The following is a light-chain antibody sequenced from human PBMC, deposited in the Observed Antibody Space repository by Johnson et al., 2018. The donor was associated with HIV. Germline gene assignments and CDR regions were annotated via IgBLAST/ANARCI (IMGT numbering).Light chain of an antibody. CDR1: SSNIGNNY. CDR3: GTWDSSLSANV. CDR2: ENN. J-gene: IGLJ1*01. Sequence: QSVLTQPPSVSAAPGQKVTISCSGSSSNIGNNYVSWYQQLPGTAPKLLIYENNMRPSGIPDRFSGSKSGTSAALGITGVQTGDEAEYYCGTWDSSLSANVFGTGTRVTVL. V-gene: IGLV1-51*02.